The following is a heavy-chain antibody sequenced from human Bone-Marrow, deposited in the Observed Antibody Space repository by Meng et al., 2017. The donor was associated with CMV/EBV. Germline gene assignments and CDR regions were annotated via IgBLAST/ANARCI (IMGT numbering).Heavy chain of an antibody. V-gene: IGHV5-51*01. CDR2: IYPGDSDT. CDR1: GYSFTSYW. J-gene: IGHJ6*02. D-gene: IGHD6-25*01. Sequence: GGSLKIDRKGSGYSFTSYWIGWVRQMPGKGLEWMGIIYPGDSDTRYSPSFKGQVTISADTSIRPAYLQWCSLKASDTAMYYCASLLYSSGWYHGMDGWGQGTTVTVSS. CDR3: ASLLYSSGWYHGMDG.